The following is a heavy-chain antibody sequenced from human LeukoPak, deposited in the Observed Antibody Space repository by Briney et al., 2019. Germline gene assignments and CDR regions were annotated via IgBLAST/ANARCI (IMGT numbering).Heavy chain of an antibody. J-gene: IGHJ4*02. V-gene: IGHV3-48*04. CDR2: ISSSSSTI. Sequence: GGALRLSCAASGFTFSSYSMNWVRQAPGKELEGVSYISSSSSTIYYADSVKGRFTISRDNAKNSLYLQRNSLRAEDTAVYYCGRDYSSGYYYFDWGGQGTLVTVSS. CDR1: GFTFSSYS. CDR3: GRDYSSGYYYFDW. D-gene: IGHD3-22*01.